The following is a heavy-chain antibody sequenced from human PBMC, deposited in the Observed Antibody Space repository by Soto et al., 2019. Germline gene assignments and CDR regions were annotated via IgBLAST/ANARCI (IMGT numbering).Heavy chain of an antibody. J-gene: IGHJ6*02. D-gene: IGHD6-13*01. CDR3: ARDKPGISYYYGMDV. Sequence: SVKVSCKASGGTFSSYAISWVRQAPGQGLEWMGGIIPIFGTANYAQKFQGRVTITADKSTSTAYMELSSLRSEDTAVYYCARDKPGISYYYGMDVWGQGTTVTVSS. CDR2: IIPIFGTA. CDR1: GGTFSSYA. V-gene: IGHV1-69*06.